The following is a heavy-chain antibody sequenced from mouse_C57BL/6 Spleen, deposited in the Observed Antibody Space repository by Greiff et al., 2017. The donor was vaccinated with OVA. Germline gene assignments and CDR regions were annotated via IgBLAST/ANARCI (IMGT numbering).Heavy chain of an antibody. CDR1: GYTFTSYW. CDR3: ARSLDVGYYIDY. CDR2: IDPSDSYT. D-gene: IGHD2-10*02. Sequence: QVQLQQPGAELVMPGASVKLSCKASGYTFTSYWMHWVKQRPGQGLEWIGEIDPSDSYTNYNQKFKGKSTLTVDKSSSTAYMQLSSLTSEDSAVYYCARSLDVGYYIDYWGQGTTLTVSS. J-gene: IGHJ2*01. V-gene: IGHV1-69*01.